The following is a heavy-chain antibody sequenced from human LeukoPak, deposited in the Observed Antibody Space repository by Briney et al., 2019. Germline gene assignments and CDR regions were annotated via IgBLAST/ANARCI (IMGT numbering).Heavy chain of an antibody. CDR1: GLALSGDG. Sequence: GRSLRLSCAASGLALSGDGMHSVCQAPGKGLEWVAVISYDGSNKYYADSVKGRFTISRDNSKNTLYLQLNSLRSEDTAVYCCAKFPYSRNHDVWYFDYWGQGTLVTVSS. CDR2: ISYDGSNK. D-gene: IGHD1-14*01. V-gene: IGHV3-30*18. CDR3: AKFPYSRNHDVWYFDY. J-gene: IGHJ4*02.